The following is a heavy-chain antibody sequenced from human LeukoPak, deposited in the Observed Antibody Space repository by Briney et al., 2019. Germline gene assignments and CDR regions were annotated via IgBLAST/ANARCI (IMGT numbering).Heavy chain of an antibody. J-gene: IGHJ4*02. CDR3: AKAKETYSSSWYLDY. D-gene: IGHD6-13*01. CDR2: ISGSGGST. V-gene: IGHV3-23*01. CDR1: GFTFSSYA. Sequence: PGGSLRLSCAASGFTFSSYAMSWVRQAPGKGLEWVSAISGSGGSTYYADSVKGRFTISRDSSKNTLYLQMNSLRAEDTAVYYCAKAKETYSSSWYLDYWGQGTLVTVSS.